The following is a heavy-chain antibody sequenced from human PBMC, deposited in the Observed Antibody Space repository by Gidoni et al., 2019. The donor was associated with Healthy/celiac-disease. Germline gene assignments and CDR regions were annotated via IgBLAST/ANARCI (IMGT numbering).Heavy chain of an antibody. CDR2: IYPGDSDT. J-gene: IGHJ5*02. Sequence: EVQLVQSGVEVKKPGASMKIACKGSGYSFTSYWIGWVRRMPGKGLEWMGIIYPGDSDTRYSPSFQGQFTISADKSISTAYLQWSSLKASDTAMYYCARHHSSWFDPWGQGTLVTVSS. CDR1: GYSFTSYW. CDR3: ARHHSSWFDP. D-gene: IGHD2-15*01. V-gene: IGHV5-51*01.